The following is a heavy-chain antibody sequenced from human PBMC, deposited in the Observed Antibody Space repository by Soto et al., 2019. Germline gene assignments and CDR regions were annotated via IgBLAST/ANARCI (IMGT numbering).Heavy chain of an antibody. CDR1: GGSISSGGYY. D-gene: IGHD2-15*01. J-gene: IGHJ4*02. Sequence: SETLSLTCTVSGGSISSGGYYWSWIRQHPGKGLEWIGYIYYSGSTYYNPSLKSRVTISVDTSKNQFSLKLSSVTAADTAVYYCARDGCSGGSCHFDYWGQGTLVTVSS. V-gene: IGHV4-31*03. CDR2: IYYSGST. CDR3: ARDGCSGGSCHFDY.